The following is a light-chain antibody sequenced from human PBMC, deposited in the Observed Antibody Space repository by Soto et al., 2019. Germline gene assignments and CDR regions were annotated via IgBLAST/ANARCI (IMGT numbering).Light chain of an antibody. V-gene: IGKV1-5*03. CDR2: KAS. CDR3: QQYNSYSEA. CDR1: QTISSW. J-gene: IGKJ1*01. Sequence: DIQMTQSPSTLPGSVGXRVTITCRASQTISSWLAWYQQKPGKAPKLLIYKASTLKSGVPSRFSGSGSGTEFTLTISSLQPDDFATYYCQQYNSYSEAFGQGTKV.